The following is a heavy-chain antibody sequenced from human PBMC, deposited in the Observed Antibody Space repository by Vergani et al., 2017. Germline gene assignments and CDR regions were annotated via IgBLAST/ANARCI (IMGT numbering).Heavy chain of an antibody. V-gene: IGHV4-39*01. CDR1: GGSISSSSSY. D-gene: IGHD6-13*01. Sequence: QLQLQESGPGLVKPSETLSLTCTVSGGSISSSSSYWGWIRQPPGKGLEWIGSIYYTGSTIYNPSLKSRVTISVDTSENQFSLKLTSVTAADTAVYYCARHLGAAAGNNWFDPWGQGTLVTVSS. J-gene: IGHJ5*02. CDR3: ARHLGAAAGNNWFDP. CDR2: IYYTGST.